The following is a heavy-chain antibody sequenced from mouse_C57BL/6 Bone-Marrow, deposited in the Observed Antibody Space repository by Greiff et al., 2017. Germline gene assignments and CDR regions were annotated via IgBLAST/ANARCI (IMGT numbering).Heavy chain of an antibody. CDR1: GFTFTDYY. CDR2: IRNKANGYTT. Sequence: EVKLVESGGGLVQPGGSLSLSCAASGFTFTDYYMSWVRQPPGKALEWLGFIRNKANGYTTEYSASVKGRFTISRDNSQSILYLQMNALRAEDSATYYGARYLDSSGQAFFDYWGQGTTLTVSS. CDR3: ARYLDSSGQAFFDY. V-gene: IGHV7-3*01. J-gene: IGHJ2*01. D-gene: IGHD3-2*02.